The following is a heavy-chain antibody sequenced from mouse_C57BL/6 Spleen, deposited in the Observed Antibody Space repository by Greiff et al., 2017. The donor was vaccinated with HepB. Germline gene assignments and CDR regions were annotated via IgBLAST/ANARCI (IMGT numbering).Heavy chain of an antibody. CDR2: INPSTGGT. J-gene: IGHJ2*01. CDR3: ARGQTYYFDY. Sequence: EVQLQQSGPELVKPGASVKISCKASGYSFTGYYMNWVKQSPEKSLEWIGEINPSTGGTTYNQKFKAKATLTVDKSSSTAYMQLKSLTSEDSAVYYCARGQTYYFDYWGQGTTLTVSS. CDR1: GYSFTGYY. V-gene: IGHV1-42*01.